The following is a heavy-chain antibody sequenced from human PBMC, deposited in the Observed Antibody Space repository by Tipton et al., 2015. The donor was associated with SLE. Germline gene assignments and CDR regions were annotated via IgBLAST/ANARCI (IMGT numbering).Heavy chain of an antibody. CDR2: IYYSGST. CDR3: ARDGGYYDSSGYFDY. Sequence: TLSLTCIVSGGSISSYYWSWIRQPPGKGLEWIGYIYYSGSTNYNPSLKSRVTISVDTSKNQFSLKLSSVTAADTAVYYCARDGGYYDSSGYFDYWGQGTLVTVSS. D-gene: IGHD3-22*01. J-gene: IGHJ4*02. V-gene: IGHV4-59*01. CDR1: GGSISSYY.